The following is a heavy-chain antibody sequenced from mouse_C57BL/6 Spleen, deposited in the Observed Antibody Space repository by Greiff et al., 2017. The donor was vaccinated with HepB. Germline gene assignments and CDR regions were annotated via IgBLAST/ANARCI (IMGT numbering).Heavy chain of an antibody. D-gene: IGHD1-1*01. J-gene: IGHJ2*01. CDR1: GFTFSSYG. CDR3: ARAVITTVVANFDY. Sequence: EVQRVESGGDLVKPGGSLKLSCAASGFTFSSYGMSWVRQTPDKRLEWVATISSGGSYTYYPDSVKGRFTISRDNAKNTLYLQMSSLKSEDTAMYYCARAVITTVVANFDYWGQGTTLTVSS. CDR2: ISSGGSYT. V-gene: IGHV5-6*01.